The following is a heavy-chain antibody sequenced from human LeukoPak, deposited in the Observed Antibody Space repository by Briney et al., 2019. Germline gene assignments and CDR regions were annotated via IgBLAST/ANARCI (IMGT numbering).Heavy chain of an antibody. CDR2: IYYSGST. CDR1: GGSISSYY. Sequence: SETLSLTCTVSGGSISSYYWSWIRQPPGKGLEWIGYIYYSGSTNYNPPLKSRVTISVDTSKNQFSLKLSSVTAADTAVYYCARERRDSNWALPRYFDLWGRGTLVTVSS. CDR3: ARERRDSNWALPRYFDL. V-gene: IGHV4-59*01. D-gene: IGHD4-11*01. J-gene: IGHJ2*01.